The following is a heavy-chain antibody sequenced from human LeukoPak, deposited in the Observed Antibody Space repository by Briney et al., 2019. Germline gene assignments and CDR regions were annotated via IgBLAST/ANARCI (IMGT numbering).Heavy chain of an antibody. Sequence: SETLSLTCAVSGGSISSGGYSWSWIRQPPGKGLEWIGYIYHSVSTYYNPSLKSRVTISVDRSKNQFSLRLSSVTAADTAVYYCARTSIAARRANAFDIWGQGTMVTVSS. J-gene: IGHJ3*02. CDR1: GGSISSGGYS. CDR3: ARTSIAARRANAFDI. D-gene: IGHD6-6*01. CDR2: IYHSVST. V-gene: IGHV4-30-2*01.